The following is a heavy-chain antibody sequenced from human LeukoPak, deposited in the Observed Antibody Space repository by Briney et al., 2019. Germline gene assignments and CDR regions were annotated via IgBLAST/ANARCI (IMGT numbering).Heavy chain of an antibody. J-gene: IGHJ4*02. D-gene: IGHD6-19*01. V-gene: IGHV4-39*07. CDR2: IYYSGST. CDR3: ARNAGVAAHFDY. Sequence: SETLSLTCTVSGGSISSSSYYWGWIRQPPGKGLEWIGSIYYSGSTYYNPSLKSRVTISVDTSKNQFSLKLSSVTAADTAVYYCARNAGVAAHFDYWGQGTLVTVSS. CDR1: GGSISSSSYY.